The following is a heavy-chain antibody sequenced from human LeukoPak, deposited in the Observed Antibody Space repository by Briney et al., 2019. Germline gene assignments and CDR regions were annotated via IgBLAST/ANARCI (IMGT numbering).Heavy chain of an antibody. V-gene: IGHV3-23*01. D-gene: IGHD6-19*01. J-gene: IGHJ4*02. Sequence: GGSLRLSCAASGFTFSSYAMSWVRQAPGKGLEWVSAISGSGGSTYYADSVKGRFTISRDISKNTLYLQMNSLRAEDTAVYYCATASSGWYGTDWGQGTLVTVSS. CDR1: GFTFSSYA. CDR2: ISGSGGST. CDR3: ATASSGWYGTD.